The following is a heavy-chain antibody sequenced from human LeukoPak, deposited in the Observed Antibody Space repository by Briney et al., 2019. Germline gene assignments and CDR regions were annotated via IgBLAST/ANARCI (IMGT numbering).Heavy chain of an antibody. CDR1: GYTFNSNG. CDR2: ISAYNGNT. CDR3: ARYYYDYVWGSYRPQQPQIDY. V-gene: IGHV1-18*01. D-gene: IGHD3-16*02. J-gene: IGHJ4*02. Sequence: ASVKVSCKASGYTFNSNGISWVRQAPGQGLEWMGRISAYNGNTNYAQKLQGRVTMTTDTSTSTAYMELRSLRSDDTAVYYCARYYYDYVWGSYRPQQPQIDYWGQGTLVTVSS.